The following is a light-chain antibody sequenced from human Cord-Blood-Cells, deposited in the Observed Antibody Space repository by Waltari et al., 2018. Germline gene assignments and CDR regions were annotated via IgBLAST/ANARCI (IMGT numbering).Light chain of an antibody. CDR3: QQYYSTPLT. Sequence: DIVMTQSPDSLAVLLGERATITSKSSQSVLYSSNNKNYLALYQQKPGQPPKLLIYWASTRESGVPDRFSGSGSGTDFTLTISSLQAEDVAVYYCQQYYSTPLTFGGGTKVEIK. J-gene: IGKJ4*01. CDR1: QSVLYSSNNKNY. CDR2: WAS. V-gene: IGKV4-1*01.